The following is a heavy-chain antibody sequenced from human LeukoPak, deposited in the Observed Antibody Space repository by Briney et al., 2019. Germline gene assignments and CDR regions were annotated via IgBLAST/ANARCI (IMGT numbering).Heavy chain of an antibody. J-gene: IGHJ4*02. V-gene: IGHV4-39*01. CDR2: IYYNGIS. CDR3: ARSDYYDYRQIDF. D-gene: IGHD3-22*01. CDR1: GDSISTSSFY. Sequence: ASGTLSLTCTVSGDSISTSSFYWGWIRQSPGKGLEWLGSIYYNGISHYNPSLKRRVTIYVDTSRNQFSLHVYSVTAADTAVFYCARSDYYDYRQIDFWGQGTLVTVSS.